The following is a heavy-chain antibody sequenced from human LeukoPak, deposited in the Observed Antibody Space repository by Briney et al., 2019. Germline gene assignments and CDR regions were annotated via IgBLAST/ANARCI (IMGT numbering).Heavy chain of an antibody. Sequence: GGSLRLSCAASGFTFRSYDMNWVRQAPGKGLEWVSYISSSGSTIFYADSVKGRFTISRDNAKNSLYLQMNSLRAEDTAVYYCARGIRDSSGWYYYYYLDVWGKGTTVTISS. CDR1: GFTFRSYD. CDR2: ISSSGSTI. D-gene: IGHD6-19*01. V-gene: IGHV3-48*03. J-gene: IGHJ6*03. CDR3: ARGIRDSSGWYYYYYLDV.